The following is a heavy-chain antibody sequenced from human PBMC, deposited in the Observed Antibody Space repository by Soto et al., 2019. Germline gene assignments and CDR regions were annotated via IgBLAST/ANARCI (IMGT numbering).Heavy chain of an antibody. J-gene: IGHJ4*02. D-gene: IGHD3-22*01. V-gene: IGHV1-18*01. CDR2: ISAYNGNT. CDR1: GYTFTSYG. CDR3: ARDQPQYYYDSSGYFDY. Sequence: QVQLVQSGAEVKKPGASVKVSCKASGYTFTSYGISWVRQAPGQGLEWMGWISAYNGNTNYAQKLQGRVTMTTDTSTSTAYMELRSPRSDDTAVYYCARDQPQYYYDSSGYFDYWGQGTLVTVSS.